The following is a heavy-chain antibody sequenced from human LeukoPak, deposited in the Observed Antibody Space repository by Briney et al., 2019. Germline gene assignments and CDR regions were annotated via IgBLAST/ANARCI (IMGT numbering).Heavy chain of an antibody. CDR2: ISGSGGST. V-gene: IGHV3-23*01. D-gene: IGHD3-10*01. J-gene: IGHJ3*02. Sequence: GGSLRLSCAASGFTFSSYTMSWVRQAPGKGLEWVSAISGSGGSTYYADSVKGRFTISRDNSKNTLYLQMNGLRAEDTAVYYCAKDMSTMVRGVIEDAFDIWGQGTMVTVSS. CDR3: AKDMSTMVRGVIEDAFDI. CDR1: GFTFSSYT.